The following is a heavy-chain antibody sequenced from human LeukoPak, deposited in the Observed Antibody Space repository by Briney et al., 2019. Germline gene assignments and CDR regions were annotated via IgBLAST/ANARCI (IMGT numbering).Heavy chain of an antibody. CDR1: GFTVSSNY. Sequence: GGSLRLSCAASGFTVSSNYMSWVRQAPGKGLEWVSVICSGGSTYYADSVKGRFTISRDNSKNTLYLQMNSLRAEDTAVYYCARDGTAYWYFDLWGRGTLVTVSS. V-gene: IGHV3-53*01. D-gene: IGHD1-1*01. CDR3: ARDGTAYWYFDL. CDR2: ICSGGST. J-gene: IGHJ2*01.